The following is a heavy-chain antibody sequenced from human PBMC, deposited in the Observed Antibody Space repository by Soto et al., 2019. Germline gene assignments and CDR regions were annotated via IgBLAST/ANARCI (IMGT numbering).Heavy chain of an antibody. CDR2: ISYDGSNE. Sequence: QVQLVESGGGVVQPGRSLRLSCAASGFTFSSYAMHWVRQAPGKGLEWVAVISYDGSNEYYADSVKGRFTISKDNSKNTLYLQMNSLRAEDTAVYYCARGSHSSTWPEYLQHWGQGTLLTVSS. CDR3: ARGSHSSTWPEYLQH. D-gene: IGHD6-13*01. CDR1: GFTFSSYA. J-gene: IGHJ1*01. V-gene: IGHV3-30-3*01.